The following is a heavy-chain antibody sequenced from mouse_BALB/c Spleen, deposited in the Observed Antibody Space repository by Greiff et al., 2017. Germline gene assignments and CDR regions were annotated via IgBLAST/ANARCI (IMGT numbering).Heavy chain of an antibody. CDR3: AREFLLLRYFDV. CDR2: IWGDGST. Sequence: QVQLQQSGPGLVAPSQSLSITCTVSGFSLTGYGVNWVRQPPGKGLEWLGMIWGDGSTDYNSALKSRLSISKDNSKSQVFLKMYSLQTDDTARYYCAREFLLLRYFDVWGAGTTVTVSS. J-gene: IGHJ1*01. V-gene: IGHV2-6-7*01. D-gene: IGHD1-1*01. CDR1: GFSLTGYG.